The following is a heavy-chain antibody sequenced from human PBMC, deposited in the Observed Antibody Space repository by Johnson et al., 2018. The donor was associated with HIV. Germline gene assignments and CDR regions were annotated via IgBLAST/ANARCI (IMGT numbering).Heavy chain of an antibody. CDR1: GFTFSMYD. Sequence: EVLLLESGGGLVQPGGSLRLSCAASGFTFSMYDIHWVRQTTGKGLEWVSGIGIAGDTYYIDSVKGRFTISRENAKKSLYLQMNNLRAGDTAVYYCVRGIVVRLGAFDIWGQGTMVTVSS. CDR3: VRGIVVRLGAFDI. V-gene: IGHV3-13*01. J-gene: IGHJ3*02. CDR2: IGIAGDT. D-gene: IGHD3-22*01.